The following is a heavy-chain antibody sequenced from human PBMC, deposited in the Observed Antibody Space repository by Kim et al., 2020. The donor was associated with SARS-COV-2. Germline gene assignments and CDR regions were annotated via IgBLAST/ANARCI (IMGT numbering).Heavy chain of an antibody. CDR1: GFTFSSYA. J-gene: IGHJ2*01. Sequence: GGSLRLSCSASGFTFSSYAMHWVRQAPGKGLEYVSAISSNGGSTYYADSVKGRFTISRDNSKNTLYLQMSSLRAEDTAVYYCVKDQKGLRLGELSLWQGDWYFDLWGRGTLVTVSS. CDR3: VKDQKGLRLGELSLWQGDWYFDL. D-gene: IGHD3-16*02. CDR2: ISSNGGST. V-gene: IGHV3-64D*09.